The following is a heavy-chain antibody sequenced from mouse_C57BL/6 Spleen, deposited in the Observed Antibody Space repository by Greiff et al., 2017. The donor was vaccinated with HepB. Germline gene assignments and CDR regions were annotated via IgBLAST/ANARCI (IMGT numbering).Heavy chain of an antibody. D-gene: IGHD2-4*01. Sequence: QVQLQLPGAELVMPGASVKLSCKASGYTFTSYWMHWVKQRPGQGLEWIGEIDPSDSYTNYNQKFKGKSTLTVDKSSSTAYMQLSSLTSEDSAVYYCAPGITHAMDYWGQGTSVTVSS. CDR2: IDPSDSYT. J-gene: IGHJ4*01. CDR3: APGITHAMDY. V-gene: IGHV1-69*01. CDR1: GYTFTSYW.